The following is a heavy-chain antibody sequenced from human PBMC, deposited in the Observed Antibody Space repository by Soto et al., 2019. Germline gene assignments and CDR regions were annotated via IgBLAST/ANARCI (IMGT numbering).Heavy chain of an antibody. CDR3: AVNTRYISVQFSGPTPIFDH. Sequence: GGSLRLSCVASGFTFTTYPMSWVRQAPGEGLEWVSSLSYDGTNTYYADSVKGRFTISRDSSTNTLYLQMNSLRADDTAVYYCAVNTRYISVQFSGPTPIFDHWGPGTQVTVSS. V-gene: IGHV3-23*01. J-gene: IGHJ4*02. CDR2: LSYDGTNT. CDR1: GFTFTTYP. D-gene: IGHD6-19*01.